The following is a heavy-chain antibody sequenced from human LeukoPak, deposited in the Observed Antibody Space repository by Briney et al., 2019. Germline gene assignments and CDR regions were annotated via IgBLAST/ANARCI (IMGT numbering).Heavy chain of an antibody. Sequence: GGSLRLSCAASGFIFSSYSMNWVRQAPGKALEWVSSICSTSSYIYYAESVRGRFTISRDNAKNSLYLQMNSLRAEDTALYYCATGGGRAQRGVRGVIYFDYWGQGTLVTVSS. CDR1: GFIFSSYS. D-gene: IGHD3-10*01. V-gene: IGHV3-21*04. CDR2: ICSTSSYI. J-gene: IGHJ4*02. CDR3: ATGGGRAQRGVRGVIYFDY.